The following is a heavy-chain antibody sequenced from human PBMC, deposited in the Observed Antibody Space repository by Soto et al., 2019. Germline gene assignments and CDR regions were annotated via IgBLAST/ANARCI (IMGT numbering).Heavy chain of an antibody. CDR1: GDSLSSGGHY. Sequence: LSLTCTVSGDSLSSGGHYWSWIRQHPGKGLEWIGHIYDSVNTYYSPSLRSRVTISADMSKNQFSLNLRSVTAADTAVYYCARVDHRGYFAILTDYWGQGTMVTVSS. V-gene: IGHV4-31*03. D-gene: IGHD3-9*01. J-gene: IGHJ4*02. CDR3: ARVDHRGYFAILTDY. CDR2: IYDSVNT.